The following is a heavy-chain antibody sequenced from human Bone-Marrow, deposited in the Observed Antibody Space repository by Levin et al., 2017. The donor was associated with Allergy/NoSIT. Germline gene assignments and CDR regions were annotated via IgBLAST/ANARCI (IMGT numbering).Heavy chain of an antibody. J-gene: IGHJ6*02. V-gene: IGHV7-4-1*02. CDR1: GYTFTNYA. D-gene: IGHD6-19*01. CDR2: ISTKTGIP. CDR3: ASDITVAGSKAMDV. Sequence: ASVKVSCKASGYTFTNYAVNWLRQAPGQGPEWMGWISTKTGIPRYAQGFRGRFDFSLDTSVSTANLQISSLKAEDTAVYYCASDITVAGSKAMDVWGQGTTVTVSS.